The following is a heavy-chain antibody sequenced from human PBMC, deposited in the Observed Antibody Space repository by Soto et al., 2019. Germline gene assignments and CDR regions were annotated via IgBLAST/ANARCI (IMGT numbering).Heavy chain of an antibody. CDR3: ARFTRTYCSGGSCQNWFDP. Sequence: PGGSLRLSCAASGFTFSDYYMSWIRQAPGKGLEWVSYISSSGSTIYYADSVKGRFTISRDNAKNSLYLQMNSLRAEDTAVYYCARFTRTYCSGGSCQNWFDPWGQGTLVTVSS. D-gene: IGHD2-15*01. CDR2: ISSSGSTI. J-gene: IGHJ5*02. V-gene: IGHV3-11*01. CDR1: GFTFSDYY.